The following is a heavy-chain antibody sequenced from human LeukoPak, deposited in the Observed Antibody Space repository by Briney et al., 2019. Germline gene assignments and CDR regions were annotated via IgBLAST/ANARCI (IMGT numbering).Heavy chain of an antibody. CDR2: ISYSGST. D-gene: IGHD3-22*01. V-gene: IGHV4-59*01. J-gene: IGHJ6*03. Sequence: PSETLSLXCTVSGGSISNYYWTWIRQPPGKELEWIGYISYSGSTKDNPSLKSRVTISIDTSKNQFSLKLSSVTAADTAVYYCARVHYFDSSGYYSSTYYYYMDVWGKGTTVTVSS. CDR1: GGSISNYY. CDR3: ARVHYFDSSGYYSSTYYYYMDV.